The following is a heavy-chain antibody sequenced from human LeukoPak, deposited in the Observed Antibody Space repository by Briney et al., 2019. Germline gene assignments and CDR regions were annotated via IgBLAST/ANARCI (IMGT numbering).Heavy chain of an antibody. V-gene: IGHV3-7*01. J-gene: IGHJ4*02. CDR3: ARDVTY. CDR2: IKQDGSEK. D-gene: IGHD2-21*02. Sequence: GGPLRLSCAASGFSLSTYWMTWVRQAPGKGLEWVANIKQDGSEKYYVDSVKGRFTISRDNAKNSLYVQMNSLRAEDTAVYYCARDVTYWGQGTLVTVSS. CDR1: GFSLSTYW.